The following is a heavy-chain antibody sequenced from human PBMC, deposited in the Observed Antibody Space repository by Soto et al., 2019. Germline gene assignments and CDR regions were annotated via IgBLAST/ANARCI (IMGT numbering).Heavy chain of an antibody. CDR2: IYYSGST. D-gene: IGHD6-19*01. CDR3: ARHVFGAVAGIGRRAQGTGDY. Sequence: QLQLQESGPGLVKPSETLSLTCTVSGGSISSSSYYWGWIRQPPGKGLEWIGSIYYSGSTYYNPSLKSRVTISVDTSKNQFSLKLSSVTAADTAVYYCARHVFGAVAGIGRRAQGTGDYWGQGTLVTVSS. V-gene: IGHV4-39*01. J-gene: IGHJ4*02. CDR1: GGSISSSSYY.